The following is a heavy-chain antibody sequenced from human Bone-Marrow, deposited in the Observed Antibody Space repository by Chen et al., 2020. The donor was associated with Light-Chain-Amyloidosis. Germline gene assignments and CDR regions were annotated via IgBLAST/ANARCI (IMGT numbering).Heavy chain of an antibody. CDR1: GYTFPNYW. CDR3: ARRRDGYNFDY. Sequence: EVQLEKSGPDVKKPGESLKNSCKGSGYTFPNYWSGGVRQLPGKGLEWMGVIYPDDSDARYSPSFEGQVTISADKSITTAYLQWRSLKASDTAMYYCARRRDGYNFDYWGQGTLVTVSS. CDR2: IYPDDSDA. J-gene: IGHJ4*02. V-gene: IGHV5-51*01. D-gene: IGHD5-12*01.